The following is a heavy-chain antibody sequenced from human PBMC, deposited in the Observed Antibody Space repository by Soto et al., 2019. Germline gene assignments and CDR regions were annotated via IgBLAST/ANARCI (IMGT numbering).Heavy chain of an antibody. CDR2: IIPTFGTP. D-gene: IGHD1-26*01. CDR1: GGTFSSHG. CDR3: ARERSAQYFDC. V-gene: IGHV1-69*06. J-gene: IGHJ4*02. Sequence: QVQLVQSGTVVQRRGSSVKVSCQASGGTFSSHGMAWVRQAPGQGLEWMGGIIPTFGTPTYAPKFQGRVTITADKSTNTAYMELSSLRSEDTGVYYCARERSAQYFDCWGQGTLIPVSS.